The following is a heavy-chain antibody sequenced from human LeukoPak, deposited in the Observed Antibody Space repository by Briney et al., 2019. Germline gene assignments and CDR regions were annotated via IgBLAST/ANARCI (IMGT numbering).Heavy chain of an antibody. CDR1: GGSISSYY. Sequence: SETLPLTCTVSGGSISSYYWSWIRQPPGKGLEWIGYIYYSGSTNYNPSLKSRVTISVDTSKNQFSLKLSSVTAADTAVYYCARSPTYDYIWGSYLYYFDYWGQGTLVTVSS. V-gene: IGHV4-59*01. D-gene: IGHD3-16*02. J-gene: IGHJ4*02. CDR2: IYYSGST. CDR3: ARSPTYDYIWGSYLYYFDY.